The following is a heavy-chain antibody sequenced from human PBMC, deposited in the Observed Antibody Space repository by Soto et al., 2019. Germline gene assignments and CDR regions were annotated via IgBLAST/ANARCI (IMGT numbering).Heavy chain of an antibody. CDR2: IRGFSPYT. Sequence: GGSLRLSCISSGFTFRTYTMNWVRQAPGKGLEWVSGIRGFSPYTFYAESVKGRFTISRDNAKNSLYLQMNSLRAEDTAVYYCARDRGYDAHDYYYNAMDVWGQGATVTVSS. D-gene: IGHD3-10*01. CDR3: ARDRGYDAHDYYYNAMDV. CDR1: GFTFRTYT. V-gene: IGHV3-21*01. J-gene: IGHJ6*02.